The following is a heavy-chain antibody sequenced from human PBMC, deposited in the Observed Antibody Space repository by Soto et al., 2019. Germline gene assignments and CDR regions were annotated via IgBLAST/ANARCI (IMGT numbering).Heavy chain of an antibody. Sequence: SETLSLTCAVYGGSFSGYYWSWIRQPPGKGLEWIGEINHSGSTNYNPSLKSRVTISVDTSKNQFSLKLSSVTAADTAVYYCASGRFLEWLLYPNYYYYYGMDVWGQGTTVTVSS. J-gene: IGHJ6*02. V-gene: IGHV4-34*01. CDR3: ASGRFLEWLLYPNYYYYYGMDV. CDR1: GGSFSGYY. CDR2: INHSGST. D-gene: IGHD3-3*01.